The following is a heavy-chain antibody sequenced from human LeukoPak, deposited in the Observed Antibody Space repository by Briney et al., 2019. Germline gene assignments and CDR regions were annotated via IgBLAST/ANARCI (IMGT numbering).Heavy chain of an antibody. V-gene: IGHV3-23*01. J-gene: IGHJ6*04. D-gene: IGHD3-10*01. CDR3: AKDQPFIWFGELLSAGV. CDR1: GFTFSSYA. CDR2: ISGSGGST. Sequence: GGSLRLSCAASGFTFSSYAMSWVRQAPGKGLEWVSAISGSGGSTYYADSVKGRFTISRDNSKNTLYLQMSSLRAEDTAVYYCAKDQPFIWFGELLSAGVWGKGTTVTISS.